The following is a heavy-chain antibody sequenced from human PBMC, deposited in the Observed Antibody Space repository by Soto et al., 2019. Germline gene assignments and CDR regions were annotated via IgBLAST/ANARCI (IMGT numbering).Heavy chain of an antibody. D-gene: IGHD1-26*01. CDR1: GFTFSNYA. Sequence: QVQLVESGGGVVQPGRSLRLSCAASGFTFSNYAMHWVRQAPGKGLDWVALISYDGSGKYYADSVKGRFTISRDNSKSTLFLQMNSLSTEDAAVYYCATESLAGPPHGGTYPNDYWGQGTQVTVSS. J-gene: IGHJ4*02. CDR3: ATESLAGPPHGGTYPNDY. CDR2: ISYDGSGK. V-gene: IGHV3-30*04.